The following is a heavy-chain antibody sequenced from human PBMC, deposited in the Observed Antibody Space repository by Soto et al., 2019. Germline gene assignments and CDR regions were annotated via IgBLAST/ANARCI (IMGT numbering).Heavy chain of an antibody. CDR1: GYTFTGYY. CDR3: ARGVFYDYVWGGWLDP. D-gene: IGHD3-16*01. CDR2: INPNSGGT. Sequence: QVQLVQSGAEVKKPGASVKVSCKASGYTFTGYYMHWVRQAPGQGLEWMGWINPNSGGTNYAQKFQGRVTMTRDTSISTAYMELSRLRSDDTAVYYCARGVFYDYVWGGWLDPWGQGTLVTVSS. V-gene: IGHV1-2*02. J-gene: IGHJ5*02.